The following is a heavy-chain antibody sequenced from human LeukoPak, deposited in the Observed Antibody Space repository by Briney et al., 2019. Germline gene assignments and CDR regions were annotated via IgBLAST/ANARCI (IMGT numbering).Heavy chain of an antibody. CDR3: ARSFWSGYRAFGI. Sequence: GGSLRLSCAASGFTFSSYSKNWVRQAPGEGLEWVSYISSSSTIYYADSVKGRFTISRDNAKNSLYLQMNSLGAEDTAVYYCARSFWSGYRAFGIWGQRTMVTVSS. J-gene: IGHJ3*02. CDR2: ISSSSTI. CDR1: GFTFSSYS. D-gene: IGHD3-3*01. V-gene: IGHV3-48*01.